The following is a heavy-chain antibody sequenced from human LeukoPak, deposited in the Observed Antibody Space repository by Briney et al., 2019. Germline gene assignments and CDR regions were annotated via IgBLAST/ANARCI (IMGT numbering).Heavy chain of an antibody. CDR1: GFTFSNSA. V-gene: IGHV3-23*01. Sequence: QSGGSLRLSCAASGFTFSNSAMSWVRQPPGKGLEWLSSISISGDKILYADSVKGRFTISRDNSKNTLYLQMNSLRDEDTAVYYCAKEIRPNDYWGQGTLVIVSS. CDR3: AKEIRPNDY. J-gene: IGHJ4*02. CDR2: ISISGDKI.